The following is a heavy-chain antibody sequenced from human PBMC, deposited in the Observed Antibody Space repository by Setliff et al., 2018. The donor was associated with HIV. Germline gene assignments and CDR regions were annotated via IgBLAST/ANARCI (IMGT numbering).Heavy chain of an antibody. CDR2: MSDTGGIT. CDR1: GFTFSSYA. Sequence: PGGSLRLSCAASGFTFSSYAMNWVRQAPGKGLEWVSAMSDTGGITNYADSVKGRFTMSRDNSTTTAYMELSSLRSEDTALYYCARGANILIRTDYYYHMDVWGKGTTVTVSS. D-gene: IGHD3-16*01. V-gene: IGHV3-23*01. CDR3: ARGANILIRTDYYYHMDV. J-gene: IGHJ6*03.